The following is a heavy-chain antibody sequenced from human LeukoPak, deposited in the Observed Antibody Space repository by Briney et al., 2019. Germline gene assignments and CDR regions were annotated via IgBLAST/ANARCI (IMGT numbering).Heavy chain of an antibody. CDR3: AKGPPTRYSSSWYVDV. Sequence: PGGSLRLSCAASGFTFSDYYMSWIRQAPGKGLEWVSYISSSGSTIYYADSVKGRFTISRDNAKNSLYLQMNSLRAEDTAVYYCAKGPPTRYSSSWYVDVWGKGTTVTVSS. V-gene: IGHV3-11*04. D-gene: IGHD6-13*01. J-gene: IGHJ6*03. CDR2: ISSSGSTI. CDR1: GFTFSDYY.